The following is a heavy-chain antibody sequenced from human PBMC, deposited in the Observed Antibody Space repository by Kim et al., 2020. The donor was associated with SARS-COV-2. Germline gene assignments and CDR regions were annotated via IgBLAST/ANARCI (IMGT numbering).Heavy chain of an antibody. CDR2: IYYSGST. D-gene: IGHD6-13*01. Sequence: SETLSLTCTVSGGSISSSSYYWGWIRQPPGKGLEWIGSIYYSGSTYYNPSLKSRVTISVDTSKNQFSLKLSSVTAADTAVYYCARSTGRPAAGTGYFDYWGQGTLVTVSS. CDR3: ARSTGRPAAGTGYFDY. V-gene: IGHV4-39*01. J-gene: IGHJ4*02. CDR1: GGSISSSSYY.